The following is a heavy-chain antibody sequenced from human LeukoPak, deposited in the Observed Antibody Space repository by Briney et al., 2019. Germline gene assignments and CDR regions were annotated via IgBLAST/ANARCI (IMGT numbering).Heavy chain of an antibody. D-gene: IGHD6-13*01. CDR2: IYYSGST. J-gene: IGHJ6*03. CDR3: ARDTRDSYYYYYMDV. CDR1: GGSISSSSYY. Sequence: SETLSLTCTVSGGSISSSSYYWGWIRQPPGKGLEWIGSIYYSGSTYYNPSLKSRVTISVDTSKDQFSLKLSSVTAADTAVYYCARDTRDSYYYYYMDVWGKGTTVTISS. V-gene: IGHV4-39*07.